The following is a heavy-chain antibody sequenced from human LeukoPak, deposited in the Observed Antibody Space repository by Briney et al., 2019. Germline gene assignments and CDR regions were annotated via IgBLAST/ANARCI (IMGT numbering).Heavy chain of an antibody. Sequence: GRSLRLSCTASGFTFGDYAMSWFRQAPGKGLEWVSSISSSSSYIYYADSVKGRFTISRDNAKNSLYLQMNSLRAEDTAVYYCARDEEGYSSSWYVYWGQGTLVTVSS. D-gene: IGHD6-13*01. CDR3: ARDEEGYSSSWYVY. CDR1: GFTFGDYA. CDR2: ISSSSSYI. J-gene: IGHJ4*02. V-gene: IGHV3-21*01.